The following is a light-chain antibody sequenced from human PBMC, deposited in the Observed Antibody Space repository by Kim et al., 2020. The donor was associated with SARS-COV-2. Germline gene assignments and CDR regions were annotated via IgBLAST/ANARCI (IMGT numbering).Light chain of an antibody. V-gene: IGLV3-1*01. J-gene: IGLJ1*01. CDR2: QDT. CDR1: KLGDKY. CDR3: QAWDSSTYV. Sequence: YELTQPPSVPVSPGQTASITCSGDKLGDKYACWYQQRPGQSPVLVIYQDTKRPSGIPERFSGSNSGNAATLTISGTQPMDEADYYCQAWDSSTYVFGTGTKVTVL.